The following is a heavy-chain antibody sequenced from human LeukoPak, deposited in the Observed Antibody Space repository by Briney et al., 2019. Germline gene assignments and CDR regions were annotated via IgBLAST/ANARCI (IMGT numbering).Heavy chain of an antibody. CDR3: ARTYFDFWSGDYYYYMDV. J-gene: IGHJ6*03. CDR1: GGSISNYY. CDR2: IYYSGST. Sequence: PSETVSLTCTVSGGSISNYYWSWIRQPPGKGLEWIGYIYYSGSTNYNPSLKSRVTISVDTSKNQFSLKVSSVTAADTAVYYCARTYFDFWSGDYYYYMDVWGKGTTVTVSS. D-gene: IGHD3-3*01. V-gene: IGHV4-59*01.